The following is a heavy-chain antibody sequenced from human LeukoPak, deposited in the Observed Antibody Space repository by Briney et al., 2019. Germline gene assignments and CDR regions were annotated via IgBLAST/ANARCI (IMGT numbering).Heavy chain of an antibody. CDR1: GYTFTSYG. D-gene: IGHD3-3*01. Sequence: PGASVKVSCKASGYTFTSYGISWVRQAPGQGLEWMGWISAYNGNTNYAQKLQGRVTMTTDTSTSTAYMELRSLRSDDTAVYYCARDRRLEWLLSGIPSDYWGQGTLVTVSS. CDR2: ISAYNGNT. CDR3: ARDRRLEWLLSGIPSDY. J-gene: IGHJ4*02. V-gene: IGHV1-18*01.